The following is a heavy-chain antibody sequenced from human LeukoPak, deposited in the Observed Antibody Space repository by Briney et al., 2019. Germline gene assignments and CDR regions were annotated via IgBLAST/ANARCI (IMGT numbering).Heavy chain of an antibody. Sequence: PGGTLRLSCAASGVTFSGYSMNWVRQAPGRGLEWLSYISSGSRTIFYADSVNGRFTISRDNGKNSLFLLMSSLRADDTAVYYCVREARTGDRDFDYGSQGSLITVSS. V-gene: IGHV3-48*01. D-gene: IGHD7-27*01. CDR3: VREARTGDRDFDY. J-gene: IGHJ4*02. CDR2: ISSGSRTI. CDR1: GVTFSGYS.